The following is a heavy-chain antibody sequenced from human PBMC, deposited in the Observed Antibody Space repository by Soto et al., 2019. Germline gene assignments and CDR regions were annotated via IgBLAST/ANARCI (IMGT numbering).Heavy chain of an antibody. CDR3: AKTETFNGYYNAFDY. J-gene: IGHJ4*02. D-gene: IGHD3-9*01. Sequence: PWGALRRSCAASVFSFAGYALTWVRLAPGKGLEWVASISGGGGSTYYTDSVKGRFSISRDNSNRVVYLQMGSLTAGDTAVYYCAKTETFNGYYNAFDYWGQGTRVTVSS. CDR2: ISGGGGST. V-gene: IGHV3-23*01. CDR1: VFSFAGYA.